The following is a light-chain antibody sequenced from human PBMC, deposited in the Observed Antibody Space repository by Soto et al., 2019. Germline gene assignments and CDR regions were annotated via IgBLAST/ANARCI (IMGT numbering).Light chain of an antibody. CDR2: KAS. J-gene: IGKJ1*01. Sequence: DIQMTQSPSTLSGSVGDRVTITCRASQTISSWLAWYQQKPGKAPKLLIYKASTLKSRVPSRFSGSGSGTEFPLNISSLQPDDFATYYYQHYNSYSEAFGQGTKVELK. V-gene: IGKV1-5*03. CDR3: QHYNSYSEA. CDR1: QTISSW.